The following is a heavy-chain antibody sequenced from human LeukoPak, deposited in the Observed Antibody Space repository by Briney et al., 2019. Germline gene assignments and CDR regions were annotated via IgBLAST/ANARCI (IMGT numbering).Heavy chain of an antibody. CDR3: ASGYCGGACQLGGVDM. V-gene: IGHV4-59*01. CDR1: GGSISSYY. Sequence: PSETLSLTCTVSGGSISSYYWSWLRQPPGKGLEYIGYTHYSGSTNYNPSLKSRVTISLDTSGNQFSLKLSPVTAADTAVYYCASGYCGGACQLGGVDMWGQGTMVTVSS. D-gene: IGHD2-21*02. J-gene: IGHJ3*02. CDR2: THYSGST.